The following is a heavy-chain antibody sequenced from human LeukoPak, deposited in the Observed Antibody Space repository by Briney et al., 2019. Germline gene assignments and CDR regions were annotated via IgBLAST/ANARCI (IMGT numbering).Heavy chain of an antibody. V-gene: IGHV4-34*01. CDR1: GGSFSGYY. Sequence: PSETLSLTCAVYGGSFSGYYWSWIRQPPGKGLEWIGEINHSGSTNYNPSLKSRVTISVDTSKNQFSLKLSSVTAADTAVYYCARDLPGLRGSYYFDYWGQGTLVTVSS. CDR2: INHSGST. CDR3: ARDLPGLRGSYYFDY. J-gene: IGHJ4*02. D-gene: IGHD1-26*01.